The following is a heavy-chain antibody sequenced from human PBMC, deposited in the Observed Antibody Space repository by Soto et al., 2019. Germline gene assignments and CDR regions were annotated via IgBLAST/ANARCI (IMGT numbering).Heavy chain of an antibody. D-gene: IGHD3-22*01. CDR3: ARGGSDYEGSGYYQWHG. V-gene: IGHV1-69*12. CDR2: IVPIFGA. Sequence: QVQLVQSGAEVQKPGSSVKVSCNSSGGPFSNYGFSWVRQAPGQGLECMGVIVPIFGAEHQQKFQCRVTITADESTNTVFMELRGLRSEDTAVDYCARGGSDYEGSGYYQWHGGGQGTTVTVS. CDR1: GGPFSNYG. J-gene: IGHJ6*02.